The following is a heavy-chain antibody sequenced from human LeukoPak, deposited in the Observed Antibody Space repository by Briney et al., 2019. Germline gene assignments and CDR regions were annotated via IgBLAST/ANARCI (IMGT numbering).Heavy chain of an antibody. J-gene: IGHJ1*01. D-gene: IGHD2-15*01. CDR3: AKFTDGTSWMVVGGKYFQH. CDR1: GFTFSSYS. CDR2: ISSSSSYI. Sequence: GGSLRLSCAASGFTFSSYSMNWVRQAPGKGLEWVSSISSSSSYIYYADSVKGRFTISRDNAKNSLYLQMNSLRAEDTAVYYCAKFTDGTSWMVVGGKYFQHWGQGTLVTVSS. V-gene: IGHV3-21*01.